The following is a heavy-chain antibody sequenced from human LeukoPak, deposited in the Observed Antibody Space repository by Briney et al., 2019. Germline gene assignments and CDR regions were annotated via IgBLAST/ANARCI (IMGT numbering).Heavy chain of an antibody. CDR2: ISYDGSNK. J-gene: IGHJ6*02. Sequence: GGSLRLSCAASGFTFSSYAMHWVRQAPGKGLEWVAVISYDGSNKYYADSVKGRFTISRDNSKNTLYLQMNSLRAEDTAVYYCVRASSTSQYYYGMDVWGQGTTVTVSS. V-gene: IGHV3-30-3*01. CDR1: GFTFSSYA. CDR3: VRASSTSQYYYGMDV. D-gene: IGHD2-2*01.